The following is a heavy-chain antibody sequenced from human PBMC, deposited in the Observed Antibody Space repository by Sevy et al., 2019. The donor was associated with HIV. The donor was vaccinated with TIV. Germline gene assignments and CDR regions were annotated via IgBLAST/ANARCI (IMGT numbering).Heavy chain of an antibody. CDR3: ARENRAIFGVVMVPPYAFDI. CDR2: IIPIFGTA. D-gene: IGHD3-3*01. Sequence: ASVKVSCKASGGTFSSYAISWVRQAPGQGLEWMGGIIPIFGTANYAQKFQGRVTITADESTSTAYMELSSLRSEDTAVYYYARENRAIFGVVMVPPYAFDIWGQGTMVTVSS. J-gene: IGHJ3*02. CDR1: GGTFSSYA. V-gene: IGHV1-69*13.